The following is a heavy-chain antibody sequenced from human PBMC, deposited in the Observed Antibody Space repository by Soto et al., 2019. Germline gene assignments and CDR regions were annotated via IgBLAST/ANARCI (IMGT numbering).Heavy chain of an antibody. J-gene: IGHJ5*02. D-gene: IGHD1-26*01. CDR3: AMRGSWSNRWGSNYIWFDP. CDR2: INDRGST. Sequence: QVQLQQWGAGLLKPSETLSLTCADYGGSFSGYFWNWIRQPPGKGLEWIGEINDRGSTTYNPSLKCRVTISGDTSKNQCSLKLTSVTASDTAVYYCAMRGSWSNRWGSNYIWFDPWGQGTLVTVSS. V-gene: IGHV4-34*01. CDR1: GGSFSGYF.